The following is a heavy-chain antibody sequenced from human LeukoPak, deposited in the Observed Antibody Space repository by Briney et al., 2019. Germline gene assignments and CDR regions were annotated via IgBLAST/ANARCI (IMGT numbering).Heavy chain of an antibody. V-gene: IGHV4-59*02. CDR3: SEGYFEPFAH. J-gene: IGHJ4*02. D-gene: IGHD2/OR15-2a*01. CDR1: GASVSTSH. CDR2: LSYTGKT. Sequence: SETLSLTCVVSGASVSTSHWNWIRQLPGKGLEWIACLSYTGKTDYNPSLTSRVTISLGTSKNQVSLKLRSVTAADTAVYYCSEGYFEPFAHWGQGTLVTVSS.